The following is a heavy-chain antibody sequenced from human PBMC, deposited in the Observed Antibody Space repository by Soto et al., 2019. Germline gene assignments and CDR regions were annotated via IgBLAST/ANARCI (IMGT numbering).Heavy chain of an antibody. Sequence: ASVKVSCKASGGTFSSYAISWVRQAPGQGLEWMGGIIPIFGTANYAQKFQGRVTITADESTSTAYMELSSLRSEDTAVYHCAREKIHDYSNYGAYYYGMYVWGQGTTVTVS. CDR1: GGTFSSYA. D-gene: IGHD4-4*01. J-gene: IGHJ6*02. CDR3: AREKIHDYSNYGAYYYGMYV. CDR2: IIPIFGTA. V-gene: IGHV1-69*13.